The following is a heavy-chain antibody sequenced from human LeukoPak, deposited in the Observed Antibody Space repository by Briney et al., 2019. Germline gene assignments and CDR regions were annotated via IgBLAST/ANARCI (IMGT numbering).Heavy chain of an antibody. J-gene: IGHJ4*02. V-gene: IGHV1-46*01. CDR1: GYTFTSYY. CDR2: INPSGGST. CDR3: AREGVVVVAATGFDY. D-gene: IGHD2-15*01. Sequence: ASVKVSCKASGYTFTSYYMHWVRQAPGQGLEWMGIINPSGGSTSYAQKFQGRVTMTRDTSTSTVYMELSSLRSEDTAVYYCAREGVVVVAATGFDYWGQGTLVTVSS.